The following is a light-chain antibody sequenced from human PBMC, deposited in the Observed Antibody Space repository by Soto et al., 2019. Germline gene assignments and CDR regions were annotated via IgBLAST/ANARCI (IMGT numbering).Light chain of an antibody. V-gene: IGKV3-20*01. CDR1: QSVSSSY. Sequence: EILLTQSPGTLSLSPGERATLSCRASQSVSSSYLAWYQQKPGKAPRLLIYGASSRATGIPDRLSGSGSGTDFTLTIRRLEPEDFAVYYCQQYGSLWTFGQGTKVDIK. CDR3: QQYGSLWT. CDR2: GAS. J-gene: IGKJ1*01.